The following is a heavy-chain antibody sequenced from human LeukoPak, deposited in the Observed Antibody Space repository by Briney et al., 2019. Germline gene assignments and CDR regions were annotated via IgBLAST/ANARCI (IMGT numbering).Heavy chain of an antibody. CDR2: ISSSSSYI. CDR3: ARAPYDYGYYFDY. J-gene: IGHJ4*02. CDR1: GFTFSSYS. Sequence: GGSLRLSCAASGFTFSSYSMNWVRQAPGKGLEWVSSISSSSSYIYYADSVKGRFTISRDNAKNSLYLQMNSLKAEDTAVYYCARAPYDYGYYFDYWGQGTLVTVFS. V-gene: IGHV3-21*01. D-gene: IGHD4-17*01.